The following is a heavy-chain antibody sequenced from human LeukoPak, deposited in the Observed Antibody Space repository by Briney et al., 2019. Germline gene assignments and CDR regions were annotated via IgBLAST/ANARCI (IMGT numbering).Heavy chain of an antibody. V-gene: IGHV4-34*01. J-gene: IGHJ6*03. CDR1: GVSFSGYY. D-gene: IGHD5-18*01. CDR2: INHSGST. Sequence: SETLSLTCAVYGVSFSGYYWSWIRQPPGKGLEWIGEINHSGSTNYNPSLKSRVTISGDTSKNQFSLKISYVSDADTAVYFCARVGYSYVINDWSRTGLGAYPTKYYYHMDVWGKGTTVTVSS. CDR3: ARVGYSYVINDWSRTGLGAYPTKYYYHMDV.